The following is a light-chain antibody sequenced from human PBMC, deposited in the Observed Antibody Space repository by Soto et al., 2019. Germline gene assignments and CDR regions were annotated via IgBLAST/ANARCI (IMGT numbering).Light chain of an antibody. J-gene: IGKJ1*01. Sequence: DIQMTQSPSTLSASVGDRVTITCRASQSISSCLAWYQQKPGKAPKLLLYDASSLESGVPSRFSGSGYGTEFTLTISSLQPDDFATYYCQQYNSYSRTFGQGTKVEIK. V-gene: IGKV1-5*01. CDR2: DAS. CDR3: QQYNSYSRT. CDR1: QSISSC.